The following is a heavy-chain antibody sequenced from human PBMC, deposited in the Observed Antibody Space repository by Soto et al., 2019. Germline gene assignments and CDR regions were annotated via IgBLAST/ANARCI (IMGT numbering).Heavy chain of an antibody. CDR3: ARDPYSDSSGYLASSGMDV. D-gene: IGHD3-22*01. J-gene: IGHJ6*02. Sequence: EVQLVESGGGLVQPGGSLRLSCAASGFTVSSNYMSWVRQAPGKGLEWVSVIYSDGSTYYADSVKGRFTISRHNSKNTLYLQMNSLRAEDTAVYYCARDPYSDSSGYLASSGMDVCGQGTTVNVSS. V-gene: IGHV3-53*04. CDR1: GFTVSSNY. CDR2: IYSDGST.